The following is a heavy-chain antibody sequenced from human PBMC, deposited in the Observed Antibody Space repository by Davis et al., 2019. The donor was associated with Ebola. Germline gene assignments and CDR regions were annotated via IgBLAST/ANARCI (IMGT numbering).Heavy chain of an antibody. CDR1: GFTFRNYA. J-gene: IGHJ4*02. CDR3: ARAVFHEVLDY. CDR2: VSHSEREK. D-gene: IGHD3-3*01. Sequence: GESLKISCAASGFTFRNYAMHWVRQAPGKGLEWVAVVSHSEREKFYANSVKGRFTISRDNSENTLYLQMNSLTADDTAVYYCARAVFHEVLDYWGQGTPVTVSS. V-gene: IGHV3-30*04.